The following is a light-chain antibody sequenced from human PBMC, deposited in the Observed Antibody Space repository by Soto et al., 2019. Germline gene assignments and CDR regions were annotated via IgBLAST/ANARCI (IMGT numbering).Light chain of an antibody. CDR3: QQYGSSSSWT. V-gene: IGKV3-20*01. J-gene: IGKJ1*01. Sequence: EIVLTQSPGTLSLSPGERATLSCRASQSVSSRNLAWYQQKPGQAPRLLIYGASSRDTGIPDRFSGSGSGTDFTLTISRLEPEDFAVYYCQQYGSSSSWTFGQGTKVGIK. CDR1: QSVSSRN. CDR2: GAS.